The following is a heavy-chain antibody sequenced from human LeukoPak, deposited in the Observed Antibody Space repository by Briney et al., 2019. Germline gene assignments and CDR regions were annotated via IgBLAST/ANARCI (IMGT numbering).Heavy chain of an antibody. J-gene: IGHJ5*02. Sequence: GGSLRLSCAASGFTFSSYAMHWVRQAPGKGLEWVAVISYDGGNKYYTDSVKGRFTISRDNSKNTLYLQMNSLRAEDTAVYYCARPTYSSGWYLSGGWTWGQGTLATVTS. V-gene: IGHV3-30*04. CDR3: ARPTYSSGWYLSGGWT. D-gene: IGHD6-19*01. CDR2: ISYDGGNK. CDR1: GFTFSSYA.